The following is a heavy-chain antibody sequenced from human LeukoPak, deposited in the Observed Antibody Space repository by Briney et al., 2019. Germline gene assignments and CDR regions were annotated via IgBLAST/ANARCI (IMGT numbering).Heavy chain of an antibody. D-gene: IGHD2-15*01. CDR3: ARGLASDY. J-gene: IGHJ4*02. V-gene: IGHV4-34*01. CDR1: GGSFSGYY. CDR2: INHSGST. Sequence: SETLSLTCAVYGGSFSGYYWSWIRQPPGKGLEWIGEINHSGSTNYNPSLKSRVTISVDTSKNQFSLKLSSVTAADTAVYYCARGLASDYWGQGTLVTVSS.